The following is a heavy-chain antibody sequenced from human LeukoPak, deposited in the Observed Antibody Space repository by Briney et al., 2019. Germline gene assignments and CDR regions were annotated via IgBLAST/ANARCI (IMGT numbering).Heavy chain of an antibody. CDR1: GYTFTSYD. D-gene: IGHD4-23*01. J-gene: IGHJ4*02. CDR2: MNPNSGNT. V-gene: IGHV1-8*01. Sequence: ASVKVSCKASGYTFTSYDINWVRQATGQGLEWMGWMNPNSGNTGYAQKFQGRVTMTTDTSTSTAYMELRSLRSDDTAVYYCARDPDMTTVAPPDYWGQGTLVTVSS. CDR3: ARDPDMTTVAPPDY.